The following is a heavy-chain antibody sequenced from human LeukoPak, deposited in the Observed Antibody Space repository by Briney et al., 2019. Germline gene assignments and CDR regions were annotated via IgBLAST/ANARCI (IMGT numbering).Heavy chain of an antibody. CDR1: GFTFSSYG. J-gene: IGHJ4*02. CDR3: ARDPYTTNGLDY. V-gene: IGHV3-30*03. D-gene: IGHD1-1*01. CDR2: ISYDGSNK. Sequence: PGGSLRLSCAASGFTFSSYGMHWVRQAPGKGLEWVAVISYDGSNKYYADSVKGRFTISRDNSKNTLYPQMNSLRAEDTALYYCARDPYTTNGLDYWGQGTLVTVSS.